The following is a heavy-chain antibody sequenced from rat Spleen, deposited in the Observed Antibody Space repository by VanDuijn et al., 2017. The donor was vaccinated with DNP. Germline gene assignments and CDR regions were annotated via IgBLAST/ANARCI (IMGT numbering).Heavy chain of an antibody. CDR3: ATSPGPNWFAY. J-gene: IGHJ3*01. D-gene: IGHD1-4*01. CDR1: GFTFSDYN. V-gene: IGHV5-27*01. Sequence: EVQLVESGGGLVQPGRSLKLSCVASGFTFSDYNMAWVRQAPKKGLEWVTSISPSGGGTYYRDSVKGRFTISRDNANRTLYLQMDSLRSEDTATYYCATSPGPNWFAYWGQGTLVTVSS. CDR2: ISPSGGGT.